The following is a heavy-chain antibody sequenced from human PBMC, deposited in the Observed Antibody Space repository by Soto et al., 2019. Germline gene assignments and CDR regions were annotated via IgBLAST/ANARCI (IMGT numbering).Heavy chain of an antibody. CDR1: GFTFNTYT. Sequence: PGGSLRLSCAASGFTFNTYTMHWVRQAPGKGLEWVALISYDGSNKYYADSVKGRFTISRDNSKNTLYMQMNSLRTEDTAVYYCARAGTSGYYFDYWGQGTLVTVSS. J-gene: IGHJ4*02. V-gene: IGHV3-30-3*01. D-gene: IGHD3-3*01. CDR3: ARAGTSGYYFDY. CDR2: ISYDGSNK.